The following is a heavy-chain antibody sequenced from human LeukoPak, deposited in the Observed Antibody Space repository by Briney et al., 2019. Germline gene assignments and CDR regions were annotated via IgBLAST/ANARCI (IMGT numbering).Heavy chain of an antibody. D-gene: IGHD2-21*01. CDR3: ARVDEIDYYYYMDV. V-gene: IGHV1-18*01. CDR1: GYTFTSYG. CDR2: ISAYNGNT. Sequence: GASVRVSCKASGYTFTSYGISWVRQAPGQGVEWMGWISAYNGNTNYTQKLQGRVTMTTDTSTSTAYMELRSLRSDDTAVYYCARVDEIDYYYYMDVWGKGTTVTVSS. J-gene: IGHJ6*03.